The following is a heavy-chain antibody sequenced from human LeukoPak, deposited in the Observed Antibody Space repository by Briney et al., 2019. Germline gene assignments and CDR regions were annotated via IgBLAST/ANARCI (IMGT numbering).Heavy chain of an antibody. CDR2: ISYDGSNK. J-gene: IGHJ4*02. CDR1: GFTFSSYG. D-gene: IGHD3-22*01. Sequence: GRSLRLSCAASGFTFSSYGMHWVRQAPGKGLEWVAVISYDGSNKYYADSVKGRFTISRDNSKNTLYLQMNSLRAEDTVVYYCAKTPSSGSSGYYWFDYWGQGTLVTVSS. V-gene: IGHV3-30*18. CDR3: AKTPSSGSSGYYWFDY.